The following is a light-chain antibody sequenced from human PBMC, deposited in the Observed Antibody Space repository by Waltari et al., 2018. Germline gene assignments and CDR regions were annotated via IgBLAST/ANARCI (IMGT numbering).Light chain of an antibody. Sequence: EIVLTQSPGPLSLSPGEPATLPSRASQSVSRALAWYQQKPGQAPRLLIYDASTRATGIPDRFSGSGSGTDFSLTISRLEPEDFAVYYCQKYVRLPATFGQGTKVEIK. CDR2: DAS. J-gene: IGKJ1*01. V-gene: IGKV3-20*01. CDR1: QSVSRA. CDR3: QKYVRLPAT.